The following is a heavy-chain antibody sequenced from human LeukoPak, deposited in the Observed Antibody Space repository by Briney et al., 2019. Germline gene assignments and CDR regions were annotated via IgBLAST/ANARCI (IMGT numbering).Heavy chain of an antibody. Sequence: GESLKISCKGSGYSFTSYWIGWVRQMPGKGLEWMGIIYPGDSDTRYSPSFQGQVTISADKSISTAYLQWSSLKASDTAMYYCARHPITMVRGVIISDYYYYMDVWGKGTTVTVSS. V-gene: IGHV5-51*01. CDR1: GYSFTSYW. J-gene: IGHJ6*03. CDR2: IYPGDSDT. D-gene: IGHD3-10*01. CDR3: ARHPITMVRGVIISDYYYYMDV.